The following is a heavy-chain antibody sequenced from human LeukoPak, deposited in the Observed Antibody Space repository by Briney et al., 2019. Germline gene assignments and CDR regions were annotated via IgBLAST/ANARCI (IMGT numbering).Heavy chain of an antibody. CDR3: AKVTLGWELLYYFDY. D-gene: IGHD1-26*01. CDR2: ISGSGGST. Sequence: GGSLRLSCAASGFTFSSYAMSWVRQAPGKGLEWVSAISGSGGSTYYADSVKGRFTISRDNSKNTLYLQMNSLRAEDTAVYYCAKVTLGWELLYYFDYWGQGTLVTVSS. CDR1: GFTFSSYA. V-gene: IGHV3-23*01. J-gene: IGHJ4*02.